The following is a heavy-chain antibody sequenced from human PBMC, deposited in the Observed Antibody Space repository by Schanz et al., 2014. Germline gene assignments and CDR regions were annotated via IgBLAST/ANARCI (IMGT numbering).Heavy chain of an antibody. J-gene: IGHJ6*02. CDR2: INPIGGST. D-gene: IGHD3-10*01. CDR3: ARDGGEVVRGVIEGVNHYYYGMDV. CDR1: GYTFTNFF. Sequence: QVHLVQSGAEVHKPGASLKISCKASGYTFTNFFLHWVRQAPGQGLEWMGIINPIGGSTTYAQKFQGRRTMTRDTSTSTVYMELSSLRSEDTAVYYCARDGGEVVRGVIEGVNHYYYGMDVWGQGTTVTVSS. V-gene: IGHV1-46*03.